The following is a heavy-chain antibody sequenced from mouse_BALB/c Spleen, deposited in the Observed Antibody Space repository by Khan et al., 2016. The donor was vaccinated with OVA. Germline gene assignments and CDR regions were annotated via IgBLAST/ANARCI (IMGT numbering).Heavy chain of an antibody. V-gene: IGHV14-1*02. D-gene: IGHD2-3*01. J-gene: IGHJ3*01. CDR3: SRDGYSPWFAY. Sequence: VQLQQPGAELVRPGALVKLSCKASGFNIKDYYIHWVKQRPEQGLVWIGRIDPENGNTIYDPKFQGKASITSDTSSNTAYLQLNSLTSEDTAVYYCSRDGYSPWFAYWGQGTLVTVSA. CDR2: IDPENGNT. CDR1: GFNIKDYY.